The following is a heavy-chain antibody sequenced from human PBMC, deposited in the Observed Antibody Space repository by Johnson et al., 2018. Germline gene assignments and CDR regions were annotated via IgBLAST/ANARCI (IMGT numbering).Heavy chain of an antibody. J-gene: IGHJ3*01. V-gene: IGHV3-30*18. CDR3: AKDDYAAGSYDPPNAFDL. CDR1: GFIFSNYG. Sequence: QVQLVESGGGVVQPGRSLGLSCAASGFIFSNYGMHWVRQAPGKGLEWVAVISYEGNNKYYADSVKGRFTISRDNSENTFYLQMNSLRTDDTAVYYCAKDDYAAGSYDPPNAFDLWGQGTMVTVSS. CDR2: ISYEGNNK. D-gene: IGHD3-10*01.